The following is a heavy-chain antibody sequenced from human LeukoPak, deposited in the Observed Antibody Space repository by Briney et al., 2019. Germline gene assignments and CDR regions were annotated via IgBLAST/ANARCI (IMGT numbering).Heavy chain of an antibody. CDR2: ISYDGSNK. V-gene: IGHV3-30*03. Sequence: PGGSLRLSCAASGFTFSHHAMHWVRRSPGKGLEWAAVISYDGSNKYYANSVKGRFTISRDNPKNTLYLQMNSLRPDDTAVYYCSSESRYWGQGTLVIVSS. CDR3: SSESRY. D-gene: IGHD3-22*01. J-gene: IGHJ4*02. CDR1: GFTFSHHA.